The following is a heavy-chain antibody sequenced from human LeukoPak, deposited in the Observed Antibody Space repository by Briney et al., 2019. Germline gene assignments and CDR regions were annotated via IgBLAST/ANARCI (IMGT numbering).Heavy chain of an antibody. Sequence: GGSLRLSCVASGFTFTRHWMSWVRQAPGKGLEWVSYISSSSSTIYYADSVKGRFTISRDNAKNSLYLQMNSLRAEDTAVYYCARDPGQMEIGQFDYWGQGTLVTVSS. D-gene: IGHD3/OR15-3a*01. V-gene: IGHV3-48*04. CDR2: ISSSSSTI. J-gene: IGHJ4*02. CDR1: GFTFTRHW. CDR3: ARDPGQMEIGQFDY.